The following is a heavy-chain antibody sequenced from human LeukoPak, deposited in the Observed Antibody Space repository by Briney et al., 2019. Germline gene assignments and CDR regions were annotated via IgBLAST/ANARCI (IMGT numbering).Heavy chain of an antibody. J-gene: IGHJ4*02. D-gene: IGHD6-13*01. CDR1: GFTFSNFA. CDR2: FNPSSGST. Sequence: GGSLRLSCAASGFTFSNFAMSWVRQAPGKGLEWVSSFNPSSGSTYYADSVKGRFTISEDKSKNTLYLQMNSLRAEDTALYYCAKEHMAAAVYYFDYWGQGTLVTVSS. CDR3: AKEHMAAAVYYFDY. V-gene: IGHV3-23*01.